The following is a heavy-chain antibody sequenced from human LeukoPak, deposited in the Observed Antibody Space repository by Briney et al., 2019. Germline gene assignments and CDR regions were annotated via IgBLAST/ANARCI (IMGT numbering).Heavy chain of an antibody. CDR3: ARGPEVVVTGTTFGAYKWFDP. J-gene: IGHJ5*02. V-gene: IGHV1-69*13. Sequence: SVKVSCKTSGGTLTNYPISWVRQAPGQGLEWMGGIMPIFGTAHYVEKFRGRVTITADESTNTVFLEMRSLKPDDTAVYYCARGPEVVVTGTTFGAYKWFDPWGQGTLLIVSS. CDR1: GGTLTNYP. CDR2: IMPIFGTA. D-gene: IGHD6-19*01.